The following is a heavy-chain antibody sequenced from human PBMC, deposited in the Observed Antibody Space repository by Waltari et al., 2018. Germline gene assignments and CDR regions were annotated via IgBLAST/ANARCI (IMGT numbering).Heavy chain of an antibody. CDR3: ASAPSGSYGHN. CDR2: IDHTGST. D-gene: IGHD1-26*01. Sequence: QLQLQESGPGLVKPSETLSLTCTVSGGFITTTYYWGWIRQPPGKGLEWIGSIDHTGSTDHNPSLKSRVTISVDTSNTSENQFSLKLTSVTAADTAVYYCASAPSGSYGHNWGQGALVTVSS. V-gene: IGHV4-39*07. J-gene: IGHJ4*02. CDR1: GGFITTTYY.